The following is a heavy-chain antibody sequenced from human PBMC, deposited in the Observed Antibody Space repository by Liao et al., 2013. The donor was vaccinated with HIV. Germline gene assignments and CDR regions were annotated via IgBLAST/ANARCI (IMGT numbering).Heavy chain of an antibody. V-gene: IGHV4-61*02. CDR1: GASISSGDHY. Sequence: QVQLQESGPGLVKSSQTLSLTCTVSGASISSGDHYWSWIRQPAGKGLEWIGRISASGSANYNPSLASRVTMSLDTSRNQFSLNLNSVNAADTALYYCARERGFFEYWGPGTLVTVSS. J-gene: IGHJ4*02. CDR2: ISASGSA. D-gene: IGHD3-10*01. CDR3: ARERGFFEY.